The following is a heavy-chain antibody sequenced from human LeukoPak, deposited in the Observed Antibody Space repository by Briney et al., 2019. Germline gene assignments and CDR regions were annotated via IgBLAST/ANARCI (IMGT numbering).Heavy chain of an antibody. CDR3: ARDHGGAVIVVVNWFDP. CDR1: GYTFTSYY. J-gene: IGHJ5*02. Sequence: ASVKVSCKASGYTFTSYYMHWVRQAPGQGLEWMGWINPNSGGTNYAQKFQGRVTMTRDTSISTAYMELSRLRSDDTAVYYCARDHGGAVIVVVNWFDPWGQGTLVTASS. V-gene: IGHV1-2*02. D-gene: IGHD3-22*01. CDR2: INPNSGGT.